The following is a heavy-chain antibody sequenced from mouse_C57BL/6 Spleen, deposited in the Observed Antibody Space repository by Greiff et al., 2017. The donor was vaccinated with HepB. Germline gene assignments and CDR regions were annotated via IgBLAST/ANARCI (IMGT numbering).Heavy chain of an antibody. J-gene: IGHJ4*01. D-gene: IGHD2-5*01. CDR3: VRHGSAYYSNYYAMDY. Sequence: EVHLVESGGGLVQPKGSLKLSCAASGFSFNTYAMNWVRQAPGKGLEWVARIRSKSNNYATYYADSVKDRFTISRDDSESMLYLQMNNLKTEDTAMYYCVRHGSAYYSNYYAMDYWGQGTSVTVSS. CDR2: IRSKSNNYAT. V-gene: IGHV10-1*01. CDR1: GFSFNTYA.